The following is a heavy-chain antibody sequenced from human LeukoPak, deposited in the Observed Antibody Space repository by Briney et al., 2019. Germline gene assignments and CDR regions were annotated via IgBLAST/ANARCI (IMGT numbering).Heavy chain of an antibody. CDR1: GYTFTGYY. CDR3: ARVENAVTTWFDY. Sequence: ASVTVSCKASGYTFTGYYMHWVRQAPGQGLEWMGWINPNSGGTNYAQKFQGRVTMTRDTSISTAYMELNRLRSDDTAVYYCARVENAVTTWFDYWGQGTLVTVSS. CDR2: INPNSGGT. V-gene: IGHV1-2*02. D-gene: IGHD4-17*01. J-gene: IGHJ4*02.